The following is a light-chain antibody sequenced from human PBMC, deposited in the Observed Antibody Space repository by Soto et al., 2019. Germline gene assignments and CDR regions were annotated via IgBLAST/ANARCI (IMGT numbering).Light chain of an antibody. CDR2: GAS. J-gene: IGKJ5*01. V-gene: IGKV3-15*01. Sequence: EIVRTQSPGTPSLSPGVSAPISCRASQVIGSRYLAWYHQKSGQAPRLLIYGASTRATGIPVRFSGSGFGTEFTLTISSLQSEDFAVYYCQQYKNWPLFGQGTRLEIK. CDR3: QQYKNWPL. CDR1: QVIGSRY.